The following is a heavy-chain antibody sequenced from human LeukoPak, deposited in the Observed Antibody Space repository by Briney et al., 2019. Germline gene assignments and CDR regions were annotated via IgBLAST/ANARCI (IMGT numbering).Heavy chain of an antibody. CDR2: ITASGAAT. Sequence: PGGTLRLSCAVSGFTFYNYGMSWVRQAPGKGLEWVSAITASGAATYVADSVKGRFVISRDNSKNTLYLQMNSLRAEDTAVYYCANTLSAAAGLRGRYWGQGTLVTVPS. CDR1: GFTFYNYG. J-gene: IGHJ4*02. D-gene: IGHD6-13*01. V-gene: IGHV3-23*01. CDR3: ANTLSAAAGLRGRY.